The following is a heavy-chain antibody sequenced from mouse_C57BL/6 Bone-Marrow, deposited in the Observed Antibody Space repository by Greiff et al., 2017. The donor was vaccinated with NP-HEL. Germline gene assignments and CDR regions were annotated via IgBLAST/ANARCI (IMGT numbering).Heavy chain of an antibody. CDR2: IYPGDGDT. V-gene: IGHV1-80*01. J-gene: IGHJ1*03. D-gene: IGHD1-1*01. CDR1: GYAFSSYW. CDR3: ARKEGFYYYGRGYCDV. Sequence: QVQLQQSGAELVKPGASVKISCKASGYAFSSYWMNWVKQRPGKGLEWIGQIYPGDGDTNYNGKFKGKATLTADKSSSTAYMQLSSLTSEDSAVYFCARKEGFYYYGRGYCDVWGTGTTVTVSS.